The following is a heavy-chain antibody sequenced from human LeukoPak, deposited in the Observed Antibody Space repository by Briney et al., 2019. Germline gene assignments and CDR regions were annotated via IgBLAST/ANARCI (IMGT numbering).Heavy chain of an antibody. CDR1: AFTFSSYA. Sequence: GGSLRLSCAASAFTFSSYAMNWVRQAPGKGLEWVSGISASGGNTYYADSVKGRFTISRDNSKNTLYLEMNSLRADDTAVYFCAKRGSSSWSNFDHWGQGTLVTVSS. CDR2: ISASGGNT. J-gene: IGHJ4*02. D-gene: IGHD6-13*01. V-gene: IGHV3-23*01. CDR3: AKRGSSSWSNFDH.